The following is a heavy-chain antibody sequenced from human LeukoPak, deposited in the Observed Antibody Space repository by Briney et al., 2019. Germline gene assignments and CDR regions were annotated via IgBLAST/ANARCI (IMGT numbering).Heavy chain of an antibody. CDR1: GGSISSYY. CDR3: ARGGGRVIAYRFDY. V-gene: IGHV4-59*12. CDR2: IYYSGST. D-gene: IGHD2-21*01. J-gene: IGHJ4*02. Sequence: SETLSLTCTVSGGSISSYYWSWIRQPPGKGLEWIGYIYYSGSTNYNPSLKSRVTISGDTSRNQFFLKLTSMTVADTAIYFCARGGGRVIAYRFDYWGQGLLVTVSS.